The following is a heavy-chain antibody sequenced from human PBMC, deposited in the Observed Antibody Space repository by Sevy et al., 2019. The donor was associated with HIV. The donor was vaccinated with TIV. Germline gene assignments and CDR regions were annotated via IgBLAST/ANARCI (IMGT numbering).Heavy chain of an antibody. CDR2: ISSSSSTI. CDR3: ARDIWGYCSSTSWSDAFDI. Sequence: GGSLRLSCAASGFTFSSYSMNWVRQAPGKGLEWVSYISSSSSTIYYADSVKGRFTISRDNAKNSLYLQMNSLRDEDTAVYYCARDIWGYCSSTSWSDAFDIWGQGTMVTVSS. D-gene: IGHD2-2*01. V-gene: IGHV3-48*02. J-gene: IGHJ3*02. CDR1: GFTFSSYS.